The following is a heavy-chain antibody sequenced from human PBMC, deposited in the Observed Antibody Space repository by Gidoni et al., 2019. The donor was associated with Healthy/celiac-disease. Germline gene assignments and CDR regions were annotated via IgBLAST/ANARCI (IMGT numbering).Heavy chain of an antibody. Sequence: EVQLVESGGGLVQPGGSLRLSCAASGFTFSSYSITWFCQAPGKGLEWVSYISSSSSTIYYADSVKGRFTISRDNAKNSLYLQMNSLRDEDTAVYYCARDGRYCSGGSCYTSYYYYGMDVWGQGTTVTVSS. CDR1: GFTFSSYS. J-gene: IGHJ6*02. D-gene: IGHD2-15*01. V-gene: IGHV3-48*02. CDR3: ARDGRYCSGGSCYTSYYYYGMDV. CDR2: ISSSSSTI.